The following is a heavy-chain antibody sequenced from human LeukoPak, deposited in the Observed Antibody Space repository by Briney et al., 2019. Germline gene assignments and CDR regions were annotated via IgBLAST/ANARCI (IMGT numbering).Heavy chain of an antibody. V-gene: IGHV4-59*11. Sequence: SETLSLTCTVSGGSISGHYWSWIRQPPGKGLEWIGYIYYSGSTNYNPSLKSRVTISVDTSKNQFSLKLSSVTAADTAVYYCARDLFLAAAGGGGFDPWGQGTLVTVSS. CDR3: ARDLFLAAAGGGGFDP. CDR2: IYYSGST. CDR1: GGSISGHY. D-gene: IGHD6-13*01. J-gene: IGHJ5*02.